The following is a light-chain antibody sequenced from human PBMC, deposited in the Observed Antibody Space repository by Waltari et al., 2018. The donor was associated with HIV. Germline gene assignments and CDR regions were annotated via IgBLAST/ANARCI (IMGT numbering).Light chain of an antibody. Sequence: QSALTQPASVSGSPGQSITLSCSGTNSDVGGYTYVSWYQQHPGKAPKLIIFDVSHRPSGISNRFSGSKSGNTASLTISGLQAEDEADYYCSSYTRSTTLDAVFGTGTKVSVL. CDR3: SSYTRSTTLDAV. J-gene: IGLJ1*01. CDR1: NSDVGGYTY. V-gene: IGLV2-14*03. CDR2: DVS.